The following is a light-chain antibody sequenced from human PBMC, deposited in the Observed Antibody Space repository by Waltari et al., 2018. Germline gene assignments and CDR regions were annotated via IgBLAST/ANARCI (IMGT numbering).Light chain of an antibody. CDR3: MQGLQTART. CDR1: QSLLPSHGNNY. V-gene: IGKV2-28*01. J-gene: IGKJ2*01. CDR2: LGS. Sequence: DIVMTQSPLSLPVTPGEPASSSCRSSQSLLPSHGNNYLDWYGPEPGQSPQVLVYLGSNRAYGVPDRFSGSGSGTDFTLKISRVEAEDVGVYYCMQGLQTARTFGQGTKLEIK.